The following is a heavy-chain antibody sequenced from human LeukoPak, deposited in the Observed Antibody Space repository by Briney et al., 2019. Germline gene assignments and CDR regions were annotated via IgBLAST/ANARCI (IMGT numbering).Heavy chain of an antibody. CDR2: IASTGET. J-gene: IGHJ4*02. D-gene: IGHD3-16*01. Sequence: GGALRLSCAAPGYRLSTSDMHTVPQASGRGLEWVSSIASTGETYYAPSVKGRFTISRENAKNSLYLQMNSLRGGDTAIYHCVRGGEIGLDYWGQGALITVSS. CDR1: GYRLSTSD. CDR3: VRGGEIGLDY. V-gene: IGHV3-13*01.